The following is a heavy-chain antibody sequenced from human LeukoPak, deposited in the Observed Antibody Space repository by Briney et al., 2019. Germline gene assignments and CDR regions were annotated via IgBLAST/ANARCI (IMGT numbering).Heavy chain of an antibody. J-gene: IGHJ6*04. D-gene: IGHD3-10*02. Sequence: AGGSLRLSCVVSGFTFSSYGMSWVRQAPGKGLEWVSVISGSGGSTYYADSVKGRFTISRDNSKNTLYLQMNSLRAEDTAVYYCAELGITMIGGVWGKGTTVTISS. CDR2: ISGSGGST. V-gene: IGHV3-23*01. CDR1: GFTFSSYG. CDR3: AELGITMIGGV.